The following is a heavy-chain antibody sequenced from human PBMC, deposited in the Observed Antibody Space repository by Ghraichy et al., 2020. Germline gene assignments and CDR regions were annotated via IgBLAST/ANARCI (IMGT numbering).Heavy chain of an antibody. J-gene: IGHJ3*01. CDR3: ARHGNYYGAGSLDLDV. CDR1: GGSVSSQSYY. CDR2: VYHNGRT. Sequence: SETLSLTCSVSGGSVSSQSYYWDWIRQPPGKGLEWIGCVYHNGRTFYSPSLKSRVTMSVDTSRNQFSLNLRSVTASDTAVYFCARHGNYYGAGSLDLDVWGRGTMVTVSS. D-gene: IGHD3-10*01. V-gene: IGHV4-39*01.